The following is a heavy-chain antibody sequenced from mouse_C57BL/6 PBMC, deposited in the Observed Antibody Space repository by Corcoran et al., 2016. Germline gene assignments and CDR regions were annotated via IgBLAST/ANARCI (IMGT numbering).Heavy chain of an antibody. Sequence: QVQLQQSGAELVKPGASVKLSCKASGYTFTEYTIHWVKQRSGQGLEWIGWFYPGSGSIKYNEKFKDKDTLTADKSSSTVYMELSRLTSEDSAVYFCARHEDVDGYYVDWYFDVWGTGTTVTVSS. J-gene: IGHJ1*03. V-gene: IGHV1-62-2*01. CDR1: GYTFTEYT. D-gene: IGHD2-3*01. CDR2: FYPGSGSI. CDR3: ARHEDVDGYYVDWYFDV.